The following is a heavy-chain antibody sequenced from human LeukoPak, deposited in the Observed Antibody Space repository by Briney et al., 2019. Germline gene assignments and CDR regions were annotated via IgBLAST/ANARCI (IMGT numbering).Heavy chain of an antibody. CDR1: GYSFSNDW. J-gene: IGHJ4*02. CDR2: IYPADSET. V-gene: IGHV5-51*01. D-gene: IGHD2-15*01. Sequence: GESLKISCKGSGYSFSNDWIGWVRQMPGKGLEWMGIIYPADSETKYSPSFQGQVTISADKSISTAYLQWNSLGASDTAMYYCARRGCIGGTCYGYWGQGTLVTVSS. CDR3: ARRGCIGGTCYGY.